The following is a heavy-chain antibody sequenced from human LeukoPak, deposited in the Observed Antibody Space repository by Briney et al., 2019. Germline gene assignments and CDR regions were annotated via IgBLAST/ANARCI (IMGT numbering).Heavy chain of an antibody. J-gene: IGHJ3*02. V-gene: IGHV3-66*01. CDR2: IYSGGST. CDR3: ARGSGWMALGAFDI. Sequence: GGSLRLSCAASGFTVSSNYMSWVRQAPGKGLEWVSVIYSGGSTYYADSVKGRFTISRDNSKNTLYLQMNSLRAEDTAVYYCARGSGWMALGAFDIWGQGTMVTVSS. CDR1: GFTVSSNY. D-gene: IGHD5-12*01.